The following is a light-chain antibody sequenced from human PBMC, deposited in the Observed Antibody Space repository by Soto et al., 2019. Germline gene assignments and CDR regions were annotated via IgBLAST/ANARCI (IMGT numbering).Light chain of an antibody. V-gene: IGKV3-20*01. J-gene: IGKJ1*01. Sequence: EIVLTQSPGTLSLSPGERATLSCRASQSVSSNYLAWYQRKPGHAPRLLIYGASSRAIDIPNRFSGSGSGTDFTLTITRLEPEDFAVYYCQQYGSSPPTFGQGTKVEI. CDR1: QSVSSNY. CDR3: QQYGSSPPT. CDR2: GAS.